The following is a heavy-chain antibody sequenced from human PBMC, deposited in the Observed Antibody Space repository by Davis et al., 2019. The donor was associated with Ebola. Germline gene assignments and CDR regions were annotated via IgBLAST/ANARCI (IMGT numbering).Heavy chain of an antibody. D-gene: IGHD5-12*01. J-gene: IGHJ6*04. CDR3: ARANCGYSGYDYPPRFCYYGMDV. Sequence: MPSETLSLTCTVSGGSISSYYWSWIRQPPGKGLEWIGYIYYSGSTNYNPSLKSRVTISVDTSKNQFSLKLSSVTAADTAVYYCARANCGYSGYDYPPRFCYYGMDVWGKGTTVTVSS. V-gene: IGHV4-59*01. CDR2: IYYSGST. CDR1: GGSISSYY.